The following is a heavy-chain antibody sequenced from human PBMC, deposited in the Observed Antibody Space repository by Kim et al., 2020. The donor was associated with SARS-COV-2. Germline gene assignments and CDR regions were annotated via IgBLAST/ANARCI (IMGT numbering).Heavy chain of an antibody. D-gene: IGHD6-19*01. J-gene: IGHJ6*02. CDR2: ISSSSSYI. CDR3: ARDGEQWLVEGGPSPIHYYYYGMDV. Sequence: GGSLRLSCAASGFTFSSYSMNWVRQAPGKGLEWVSSISSSSSYIYYADSVKGRFTISRDNAKNSLYLQMNSLRAEDTAVYYCARDGEQWLVEGGPSPIHYYYYGMDVWGQGTTVTVSS. CDR1: GFTFSSYS. V-gene: IGHV3-21*01.